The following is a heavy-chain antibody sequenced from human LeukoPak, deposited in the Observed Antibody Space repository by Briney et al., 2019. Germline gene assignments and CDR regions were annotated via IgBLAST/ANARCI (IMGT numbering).Heavy chain of an antibody. CDR1: GFTFSRYA. D-gene: IGHD2-2*02. J-gene: IGHJ4*02. V-gene: IGHV3-30*01. CDR2: ISYDGSNK. Sequence: GGSLRLSCAASGFTFSRYAMHWVRQAPGKGLEWVAVISYDGSNKYYADSVKGRFTISRDNSKNTLYLQMNSLRAEDTAVYYCARGSTFLYCSSTSRYTENFDYWGQGTLVTVSS. CDR3: ARGSTFLYCSSTSRYTENFDY.